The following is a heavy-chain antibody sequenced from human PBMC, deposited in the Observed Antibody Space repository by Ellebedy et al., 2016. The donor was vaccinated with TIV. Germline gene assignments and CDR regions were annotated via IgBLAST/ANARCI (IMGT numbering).Heavy chain of an antibody. CDR1: GGTLSSYA. CDR3: ARGPLNLYDNSGLYPYYFEY. V-gene: IGHV1-69*06. Sequence: SVKVSXKASGGTLSSYALSWVRQAPGQGLEWMGGIVPIYDATEYAQKFQDRVTITADKSTGTAYMELSSLRSEDTAVYYCARGPLNLYDNSGLYPYYFEYWGQGTLVTVSS. CDR2: IVPIYDAT. J-gene: IGHJ4*02. D-gene: IGHD3-22*01.